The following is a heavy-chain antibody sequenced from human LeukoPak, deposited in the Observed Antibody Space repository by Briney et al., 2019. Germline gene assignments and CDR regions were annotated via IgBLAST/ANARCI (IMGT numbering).Heavy chain of an antibody. Sequence: GASVKVSCKASGYTFTGYYMHWVRQAPGQGLEWMGWISAYNGNTNYAQKLQGRVTMTTDTSTSAAYMELRSLRSDDTAVYYCARDTASDYWGQGTLVTVSS. J-gene: IGHJ4*02. V-gene: IGHV1-18*04. CDR3: ARDTASDY. CDR2: ISAYNGNT. CDR1: GYTFTGYY.